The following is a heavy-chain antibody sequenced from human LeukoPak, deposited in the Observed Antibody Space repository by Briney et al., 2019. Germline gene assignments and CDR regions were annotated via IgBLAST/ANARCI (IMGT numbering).Heavy chain of an antibody. CDR2: ISGGTGTP. V-gene: IGHV3-23*01. J-gene: IGHJ4*02. CDR3: AKRRTTVITMDYFDY. CDR1: GFTFSSYA. Sequence: AGGSLRLSCAASGFTFSSYAMSWVRQAPGKGLEWVSGISGGTGTPFYADSVKGRFTISRDNSKNTLYLQMSSLRGEDTAVYYCAKRRTTVITMDYFDYWGQGTLVTVSS. D-gene: IGHD4-17*01.